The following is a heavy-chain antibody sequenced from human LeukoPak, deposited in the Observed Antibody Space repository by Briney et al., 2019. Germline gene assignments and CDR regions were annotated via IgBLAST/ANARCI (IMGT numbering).Heavy chain of an antibody. D-gene: IGHD2-2*01. J-gene: IGHJ4*02. V-gene: IGHV3-7*01. CDR2: IKQDGSEN. CDR3: ARERYCTSATCYVGVPFDS. CDR1: GFTFNTYY. Sequence: PGGSLRLSCAASGFTFNTYYMTWVRQAPGKGLEWVAGIKQDGSENYYMDSVKGRFTISRDNSRNSLHLQMNSLRAEDTAVYFCARERYCTSATCYVGVPFDSWGQGTLVTVSS.